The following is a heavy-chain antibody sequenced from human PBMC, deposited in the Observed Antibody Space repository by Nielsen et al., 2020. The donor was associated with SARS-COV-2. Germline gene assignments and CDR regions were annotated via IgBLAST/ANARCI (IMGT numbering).Heavy chain of an antibody. CDR1: GAPISHYY. CDR3: ARLPPAGYDILTGYYISDYYFDY. J-gene: IGHJ4*02. D-gene: IGHD3-9*01. V-gene: IGHV4-59*01. Sequence: SETLSPTCTVSGAPISHYYWSWIRQSPGKGLEWIGYGFYSGSTNYNPSLKSRVTISVDTSKNQFSLKLSSVTAADTAVYYCARLPPAGYDILTGYYISDYYFDYWGQGTLVTVSS. CDR2: GFYSGST.